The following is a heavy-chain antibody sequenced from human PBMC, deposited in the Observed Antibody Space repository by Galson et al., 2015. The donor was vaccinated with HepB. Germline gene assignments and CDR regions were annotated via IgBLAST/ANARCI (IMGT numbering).Heavy chain of an antibody. Sequence: SLRLSCAASGFSFSTSHMHWVRQTPGRGLEWLAVISNDESNKHYVDSVRDRFTISRDNSKNTLFLQMNSLRDEDTGLYLCAKEGFSSGSAGGFVIWGQGTMVTVSS. V-gene: IGHV3-30*18. D-gene: IGHD3-22*01. CDR1: GFSFSTSH. CDR2: ISNDESNK. CDR3: AKEGFSSGSAGGFVI. J-gene: IGHJ3*02.